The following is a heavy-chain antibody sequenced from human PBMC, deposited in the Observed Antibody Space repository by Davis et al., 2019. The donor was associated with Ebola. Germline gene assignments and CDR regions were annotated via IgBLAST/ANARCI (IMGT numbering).Heavy chain of an antibody. D-gene: IGHD3-9*01. V-gene: IGHV1-3*01. CDR3: ARPYYDILTGYQPFGY. Sequence: AASVKVSCKASEYIFRNYAMHWVRQAPGQGLEWMGRINGGNGHTIYSQKFQGRVTMTRNTSISTAYMELSSLRSEDTAVYYCARPYYDILTGYQPFGYWGQGTLVTVSS. CDR2: INGGNGHT. J-gene: IGHJ4*02. CDR1: EYIFRNYA.